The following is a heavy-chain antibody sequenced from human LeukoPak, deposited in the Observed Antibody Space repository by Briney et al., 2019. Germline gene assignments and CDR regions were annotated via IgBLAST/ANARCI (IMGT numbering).Heavy chain of an antibody. CDR2: INHSGST. J-gene: IGHJ3*02. D-gene: IGHD3-9*01. Sequence: SETLSLTCAVYGGSFSGYYWSWIRQPPGKGLEWIGEINHSGSTNYNPSLKSRVTISVDTSKNQFSLKLSSVTAADTAVYYCARGLTGYYTHNAFDIWGQGTMVTVSS. CDR3: ARGLTGYYTHNAFDI. CDR1: GGSFSGYY. V-gene: IGHV4-34*01.